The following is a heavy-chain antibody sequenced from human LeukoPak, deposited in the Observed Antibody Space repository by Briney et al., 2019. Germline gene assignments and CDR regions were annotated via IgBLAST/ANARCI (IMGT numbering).Heavy chain of an antibody. V-gene: IGHV3-20*04. CDR2: INWNGGST. D-gene: IGHD6-13*01. Sequence: GGSLRLSCAASGFTFDDYGMSWARQAPGKGLEWVSGINWNGGSTGYGDSVKGRFTISRDNAKNSLYLQMNSLRAEDTALYYCARDLYSSSWYFVSPGGYWGQGTLVTVSS. CDR1: GFTFDDYG. J-gene: IGHJ4*02. CDR3: ARDLYSSSWYFVSPGGY.